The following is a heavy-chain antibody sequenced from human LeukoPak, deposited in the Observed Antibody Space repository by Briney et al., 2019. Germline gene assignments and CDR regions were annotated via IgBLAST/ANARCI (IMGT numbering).Heavy chain of an antibody. J-gene: IGHJ5*02. Sequence: PSETLSLTCTVSGGSISSSNYYWGWIRQPPGKGLEWIGSIYYSGSTYYNPSLKSRVTISVDTSKNQFSLKLSSVTAADTAVYYCARALGYCSGGSCTRGYNWFDPWGQGTLVTVPS. CDR3: ARALGYCSGGSCTRGYNWFDP. CDR2: IYYSGST. D-gene: IGHD2-15*01. CDR1: GGSISSSNYY. V-gene: IGHV4-39*01.